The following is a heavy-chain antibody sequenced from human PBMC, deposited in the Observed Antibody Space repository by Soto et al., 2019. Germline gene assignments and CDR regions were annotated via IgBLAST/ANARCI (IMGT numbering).Heavy chain of an antibody. Sequence: GGSLILSCSSSGFPFSNYSMSLVRTAPGKGLEWVSYISSSSSTIYYADSVKGRFTISRDNAKNSLYLQMNSLRDEDTAVYYCARDHCSSTSCQGYWGQGTLVNVSS. CDR3: ARDHCSSTSCQGY. D-gene: IGHD2-2*01. CDR1: GFPFSNYS. CDR2: ISSSSSTI. J-gene: IGHJ4*02. V-gene: IGHV3-48*02.